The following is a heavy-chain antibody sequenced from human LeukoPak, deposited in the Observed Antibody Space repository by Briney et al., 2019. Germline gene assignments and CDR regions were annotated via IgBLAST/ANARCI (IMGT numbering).Heavy chain of an antibody. CDR1: GFTFDDYG. J-gene: IGHJ6*03. Sequence: PGGSLRLSCAASGFTFDDYGMSWVRQAPGKGLEGVSGINWNGGSTDYVDSVKGRFTISRDNAKNSLYLQMNSLRVEDTALYYCARYRGSSGYHYMDVWGKGTTVTVSS. V-gene: IGHV3-20*04. D-gene: IGHD6-6*01. CDR3: ARYRGSSGYHYMDV. CDR2: INWNGGST.